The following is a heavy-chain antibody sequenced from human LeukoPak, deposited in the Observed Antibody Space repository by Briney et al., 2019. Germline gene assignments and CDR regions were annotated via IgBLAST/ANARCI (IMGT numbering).Heavy chain of an antibody. V-gene: IGHV3-23*01. CDR1: GFTLTNHG. J-gene: IGHJ4*02. Sequence: GGSLRLSCAVSGFTLTNHGVSWVRQAPGKGLEWVSIITGTGGRYYGDSVKGRFILSRDNSKNTVYMQMSSLRAEDTATYYCAKDYCRDGNCPFPFLDSWGRGTLVTVSS. CDR3: AKDYCRDGNCPFPFLDS. D-gene: IGHD2-15*01. CDR2: ITGTGGR.